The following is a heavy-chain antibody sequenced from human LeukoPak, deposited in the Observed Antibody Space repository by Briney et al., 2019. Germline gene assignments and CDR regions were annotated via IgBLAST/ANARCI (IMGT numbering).Heavy chain of an antibody. D-gene: IGHD3-16*02. Sequence: GTLSLTCAVSGGSISSSNWWSWVRQAPGKGLEWVSGISGSGSSTFDADSVKGRFTISRDNSKNTLFLQMNSLRAEDTALYYCAKDYRMIAFGGVIGIDAFDIWGQGTMVTVSS. J-gene: IGHJ3*02. CDR1: GGSISSSN. CDR2: ISGSGSST. CDR3: AKDYRMIAFGGVIGIDAFDI. V-gene: IGHV3-23*01.